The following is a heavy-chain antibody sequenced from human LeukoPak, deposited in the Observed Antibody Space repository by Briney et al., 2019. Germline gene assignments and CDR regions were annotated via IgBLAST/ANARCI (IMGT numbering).Heavy chain of an antibody. CDR3: ARHPGATDY. CDR2: IYYSGST. J-gene: IGHJ4*02. V-gene: IGHV4-39*01. CDR1: GGSISSSSYY. Sequence: PSETLSLTCTVSGGSISSSSYYWGWIRQPPGKGLEWIGSIYYSGSTYYNPSLKSRVTISVDTSKNQFSLKLSSVTAADTAVYYCARHPGATDYWGQGTLVTVSS.